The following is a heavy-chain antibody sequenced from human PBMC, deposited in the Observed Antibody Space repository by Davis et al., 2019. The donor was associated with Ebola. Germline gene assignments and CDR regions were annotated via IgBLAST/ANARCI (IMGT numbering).Heavy chain of an antibody. CDR1: GFTFSDYY. V-gene: IGHV3-11*06. J-gene: IGHJ6*03. CDR2: ISSSSSYT. D-gene: IGHD3-3*01. CDR3: ARVPLLTYFGVAPWYLDV. Sequence: GESLKISCAASGFTFSDYYMSWIRQAPGKGLEWVSYISSSSSYTNYADSVKGRFTISRDNAQNSLYLQMNSLTDADTAVYYCARVPLLTYFGVAPWYLDVWGKGTTVTVSS.